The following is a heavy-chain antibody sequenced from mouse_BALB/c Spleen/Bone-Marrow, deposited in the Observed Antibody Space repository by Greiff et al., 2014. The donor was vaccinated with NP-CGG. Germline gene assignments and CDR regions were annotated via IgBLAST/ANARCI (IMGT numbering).Heavy chain of an antibody. V-gene: IGHV1-18*01. CDR3: ARGPPLYYDYGFDY. CDR1: GYSFTGYT. CDR2: INPYNGGT. J-gene: IGHJ2*01. D-gene: IGHD2-4*01. Sequence: VQLQQPGPELVKPGASMKISCKASGYSFTGYTMNWVKQSHGRNLEWIGLINPYNGGTRYNQKFKGKATLTVDKSSSTAYMELLSLTSEDSAVYYCARGPPLYYDYGFDYWGQGTTLTVSS.